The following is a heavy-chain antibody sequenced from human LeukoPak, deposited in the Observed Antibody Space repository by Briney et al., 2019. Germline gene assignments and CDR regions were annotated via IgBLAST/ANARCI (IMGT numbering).Heavy chain of an antibody. V-gene: IGHV3-21*01. CDR3: ARGRSLPGIAVAGSDY. CDR1: GFSFRDHS. D-gene: IGHD6-19*01. J-gene: IGHJ4*02. CDR2: ISSSSSYI. Sequence: GGSLRLSCTGSGFSFRDHSMSWVRQAPGKGLEWVSSISSSSSYIYYTDSVKGRFTISRDNAKNSLYLQMNSLRAEDTAVYYCARGRSLPGIAVAGSDYWGQGTLVTVSS.